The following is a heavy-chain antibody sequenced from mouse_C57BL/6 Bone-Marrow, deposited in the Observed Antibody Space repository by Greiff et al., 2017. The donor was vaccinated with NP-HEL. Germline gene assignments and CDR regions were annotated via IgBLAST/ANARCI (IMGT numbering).Heavy chain of an antibody. CDR3: ARQLGRAMDY. CDR2: ISNGGGST. J-gene: IGHJ4*01. D-gene: IGHD4-1*01. Sequence: VQLKESGGGLVQPGGSLKLSCAASGFTFSDYYMYWVRQTPEKRLEWVAYISNGGGSTYYPDTVKGRFTISRDNAKNTLYLQMSRLKSEDTAMYYCARQLGRAMDYWGQGTSVTVSS. CDR1: GFTFSDYY. V-gene: IGHV5-12*01.